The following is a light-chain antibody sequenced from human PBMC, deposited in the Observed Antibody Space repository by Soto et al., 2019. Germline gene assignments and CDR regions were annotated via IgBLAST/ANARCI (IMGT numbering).Light chain of an antibody. V-gene: IGKV1-5*03. CDR3: QQYGANSPWT. J-gene: IGKJ1*01. CDR2: KAS. Sequence: DIQVTQSPSTLSASVGDRVTINCRASQNINDWLAWYQQKSGKAPKVLIYKASSLERGVPSRFSGSGSGTEFTLTISSLQTEDFATYYCQQYGANSPWTFGQGTKVEIK. CDR1: QNINDW.